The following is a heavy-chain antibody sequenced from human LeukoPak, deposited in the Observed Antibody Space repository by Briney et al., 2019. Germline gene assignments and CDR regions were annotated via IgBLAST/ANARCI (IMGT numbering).Heavy chain of an antibody. CDR2: MNPNSGNT. Sequence: ATVKVSCKASGYTFTSYDINWVRQATGQGLEWMGWMNPNSGNTGYAQKFQGRVTMTRNTSISTAYMELSSLRSEDTAVYYCARPDYGDYAHFQHWGQGTLVTVSS. CDR3: ARPDYGDYAHFQH. D-gene: IGHD4-17*01. J-gene: IGHJ1*01. CDR1: GYTFTSYD. V-gene: IGHV1-8*01.